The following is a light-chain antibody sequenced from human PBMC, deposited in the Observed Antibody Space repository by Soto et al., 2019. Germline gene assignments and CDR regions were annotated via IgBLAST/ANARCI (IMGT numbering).Light chain of an antibody. CDR2: LGS. Sequence: DIVMTQSPLSLPVTPGEPASISCRSSQSLLHSTGKNYLDWYLQKPGQSPQLLIYLGSYRASGVPDRFSGSGSGTDFTLKISRVEPEDVGVYYCMQALQTPLTFGGGTKVEIK. V-gene: IGKV2-28*01. CDR1: QSLLHSTGKNY. CDR3: MQALQTPLT. J-gene: IGKJ4*01.